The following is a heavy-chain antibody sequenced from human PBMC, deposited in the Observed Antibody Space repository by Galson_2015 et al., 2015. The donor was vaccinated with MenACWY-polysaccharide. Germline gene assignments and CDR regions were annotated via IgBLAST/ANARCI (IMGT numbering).Heavy chain of an antibody. CDR3: AKRARVVAAAHFEPFAI. D-gene: IGHD2-15*01. CDR2: GAT. V-gene: IGHV3-23*01. Sequence: GATYYVDSVKGRFTISRDNSKNTLYLQMNSLRVEDTAVYYCAKRARVVAAAHFEPFAIWGQGAMVVVSS. J-gene: IGHJ3*02.